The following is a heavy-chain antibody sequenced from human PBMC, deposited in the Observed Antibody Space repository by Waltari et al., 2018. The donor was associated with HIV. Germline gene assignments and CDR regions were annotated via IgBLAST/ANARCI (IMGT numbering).Heavy chain of an antibody. D-gene: IGHD1-26*01. J-gene: IGHJ6*02. Sequence: EVQLVESGGGLVQPGGSLRPPCAAFGFTFSSYWMHWVRQAPGTGLVWVSRINSDGSSTSYADSVKGRFTISRDNAKNTLYLQMNSLRAEDTAVYYCARAGWGGPTYYYGMDVWGQGTTVTVSS. V-gene: IGHV3-74*01. CDR2: INSDGSST. CDR3: ARAGWGGPTYYYGMDV. CDR1: GFTFSSYW.